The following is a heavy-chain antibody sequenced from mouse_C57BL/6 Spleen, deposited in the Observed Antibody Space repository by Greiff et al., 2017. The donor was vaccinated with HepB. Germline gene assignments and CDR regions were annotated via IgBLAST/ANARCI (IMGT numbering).Heavy chain of an antibody. V-gene: IGHV3-1*01. CDR2: ISYSGST. D-gene: IGHD2-2*01. Sequence: EVQLQESGPGMVKPSQSLSLTCTVTGYSITSGYDWHWIRHFPGNKLEWMGYISYSGSTNYNASLKSRISITHDTSKNHFFLKLNSVTTEDTATYYCARDYGYPFAYWGQGTLVTVSA. CDR1: GYSITSGYD. CDR3: ARDYGYPFAY. J-gene: IGHJ3*01.